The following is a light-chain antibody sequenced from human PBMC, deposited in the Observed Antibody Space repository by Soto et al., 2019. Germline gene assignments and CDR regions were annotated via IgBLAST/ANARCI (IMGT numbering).Light chain of an antibody. V-gene: IGKV4-1*01. CDR1: QSVLYSSNNKNY. J-gene: IGKJ1*01. CDR3: QQYYSTPPT. CDR2: WAS. Sequence: DILMTQSPDSLAVSLGERATINCKSSQSVLYSSNNKNYLAWYQQKPGQTPKLLIYWASTRESGVPDRCSGSGSGTDFTLTISSLQAEDVAVYYCQQYYSTPPTFGQGTKVEIK.